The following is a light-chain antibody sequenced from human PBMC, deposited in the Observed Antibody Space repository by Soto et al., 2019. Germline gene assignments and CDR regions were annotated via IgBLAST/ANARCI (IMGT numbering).Light chain of an antibody. J-gene: IGLJ1*01. CDR1: SSDIGPYNL. CDR3: CSYAGSSTLYV. Sequence: QSVLTQPASVSGSPGQSITISCTGTSSDIGPYNLVSWYQQHPGKAPKLMIYEVNKRPSGVSDRFSGSKSGNTASLTISGLQAEDEADYYCCSYAGSSTLYVFGTGTKVTVL. V-gene: IGLV2-23*02. CDR2: EVN.